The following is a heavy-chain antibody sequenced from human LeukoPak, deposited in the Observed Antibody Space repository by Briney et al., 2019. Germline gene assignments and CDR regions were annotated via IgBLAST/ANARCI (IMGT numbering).Heavy chain of an antibody. D-gene: IGHD3-16*02. CDR1: GYTFTGYC. CDR2: INPNSGVT. Sequence: ASVKVSCKASGYTFTGYCMHWVRQAPGQGLEWMGWINPNSGVTYYAQMFQGRVSMTRDTSISTAYMEVSRLRSDDSALYYCARLSTPNLYYFDYWGQGTLVTVSS. V-gene: IGHV1-2*02. J-gene: IGHJ4*02. CDR3: ARLSTPNLYYFDY.